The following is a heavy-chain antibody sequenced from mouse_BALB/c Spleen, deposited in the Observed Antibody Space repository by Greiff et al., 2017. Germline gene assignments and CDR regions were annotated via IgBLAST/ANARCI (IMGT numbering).Heavy chain of an antibody. CDR1: GYTFTSYT. CDR3: ARSEGDAY. J-gene: IGHJ3*01. Sequence: VKLQESAAELARPGASVKMSCKASGYTFTSYTMHWVKQRPGQGLEWIGYINPSSGYTEYNQKFKDKTTLTADKSSSTAYMQLSSLTSEDSAVYYCARSEGDAYWGQGTLVTVSA. CDR2: INPSSGYT. V-gene: IGHV1-4*02.